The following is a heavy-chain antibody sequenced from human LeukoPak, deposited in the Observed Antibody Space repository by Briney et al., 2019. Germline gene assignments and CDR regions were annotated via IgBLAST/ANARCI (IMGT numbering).Heavy chain of an antibody. CDR3: ARPRREALFDY. J-gene: IGHJ4*02. V-gene: IGHV3-48*01. CDR2: ISSSSSTI. CDR1: GFTFSSYS. Sequence: GGSLRLSCAASGFTFSSYSMNWVRQAPGKGLEWVSYISSSSSTIYYADSVKGRFTISRDNAKNSLYLQMNSLRAEDTAVYYCARPRREALFDYWGQGTLVTVSS.